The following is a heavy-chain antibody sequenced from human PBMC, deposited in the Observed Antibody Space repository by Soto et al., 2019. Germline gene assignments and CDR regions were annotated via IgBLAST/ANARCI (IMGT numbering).Heavy chain of an antibody. D-gene: IGHD2-2*02. CDR2: ISAYNGNT. Sequence: QAPGQGLEWMGWISAYNGNTNYAQKLQGRVTMTTDTSTSTAYMELRSLRSDDTAVYYCARDPPKNLGYCSSTSCYISYGMDVWGQGTTVTVSS. CDR3: ARDPPKNLGYCSSTSCYISYGMDV. V-gene: IGHV1-18*01. J-gene: IGHJ6*02.